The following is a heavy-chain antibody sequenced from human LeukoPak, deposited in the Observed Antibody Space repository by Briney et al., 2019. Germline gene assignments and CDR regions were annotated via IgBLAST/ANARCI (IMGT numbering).Heavy chain of an antibody. Sequence: SETLSLTCTVSGGSVSSGSYYWSWIRQPPGKGLEWIAYIYYSGSANYNPSLKSRVTISVDTSKNQFSLNLSSVTDADTAVYYCATAGYSGFDFNFDYWGQGTLVTVSS. CDR3: ATAGYSGFDFNFDY. D-gene: IGHD5-12*01. J-gene: IGHJ4*02. CDR1: GGSVSSGSYY. CDR2: IYYSGSA. V-gene: IGHV4-61*01.